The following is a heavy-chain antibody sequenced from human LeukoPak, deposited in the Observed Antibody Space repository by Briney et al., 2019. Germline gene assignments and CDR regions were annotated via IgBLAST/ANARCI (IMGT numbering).Heavy chain of an antibody. Sequence: ETGGSLRLSCAASGFTFSYYWMHWVRQAPGKGLVWVSRINSDGSSASYADSVKGRFTISRDNAKNSLYLQMNSLRAEDTAVYYCARALRITMIVVATDGMDVWGQGTTVTVSS. J-gene: IGHJ6*02. CDR3: ARALRITMIVVATDGMDV. CDR2: INSDGSSA. CDR1: GFTFSYYW. D-gene: IGHD3-22*01. V-gene: IGHV3-74*01.